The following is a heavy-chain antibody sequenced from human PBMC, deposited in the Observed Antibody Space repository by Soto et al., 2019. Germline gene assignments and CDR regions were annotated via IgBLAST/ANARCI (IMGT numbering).Heavy chain of an antibody. D-gene: IGHD6-13*01. J-gene: IGHJ4*02. CDR3: AKERFRYSRNFDY. CDR2: ISAYNGNT. V-gene: IGHV1-18*01. Sequence: GASVKVSCKASGYTFSSYGISWVRQAPGQGLEWMGWISAYNGNTNYAQKFQGRVTMTTDTSTSTAYMELRSLRSDDTAVYYCAKERFRYSRNFDYWGQGTLVTVSS. CDR1: GYTFSSYG.